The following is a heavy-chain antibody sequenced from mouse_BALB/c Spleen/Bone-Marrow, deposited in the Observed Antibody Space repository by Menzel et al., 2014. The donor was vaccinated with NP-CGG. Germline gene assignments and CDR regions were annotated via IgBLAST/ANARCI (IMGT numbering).Heavy chain of an antibody. J-gene: IGHJ3*01. CDR3: ARNGGTWFAY. CDR1: GFSLTSYG. Sequence: VQLQQSGPGLVQPSQSLSITCTVSGFSLTSYGVHWVRQSPGKGLEWLRVIWSGGSTDYNAAFISRLSISKDNSKSQVFFKMNSLQADDTAIYYCARNGGTWFAYWGQGTLVTVSA. CDR2: IWSGGST. V-gene: IGHV2-4-1*01.